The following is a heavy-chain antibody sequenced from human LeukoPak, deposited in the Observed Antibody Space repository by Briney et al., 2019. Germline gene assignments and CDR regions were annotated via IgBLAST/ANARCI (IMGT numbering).Heavy chain of an antibody. V-gene: IGHV4-31*03. CDR3: ARGSSPPYSSSWYAFDY. CDR1: GGSISSGGYY. J-gene: IGHJ4*02. Sequence: SETLSLTCTVSGGSISSGGYYWSWIRQQPGKGLEWIGYIYYSGSTYYNPSLKSRVTISVDTSKNQFSLKLSSVTAADTAVYYCARGSSPPYSSSWYAFDYWGQGTLVTVSS. D-gene: IGHD6-13*01. CDR2: IYYSGST.